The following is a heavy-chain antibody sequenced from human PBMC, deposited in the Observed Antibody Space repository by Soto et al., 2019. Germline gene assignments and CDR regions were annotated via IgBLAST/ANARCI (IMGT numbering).Heavy chain of an antibody. Sequence: QEQLVQSGAEVQKPGSSLKVSCKATGGTFNNYGISWVRQAPGQGLEWMGGTIPMFGTTEYAQKFQGRVTITADKSTRTVYMELTSLKFEDTAVYFCARGAITVFGVVVGSMDVWGQGTKVTVSS. J-gene: IGHJ6*02. V-gene: IGHV1-69*06. D-gene: IGHD3-3*01. CDR1: GGTFNNYG. CDR3: ARGAITVFGVVVGSMDV. CDR2: TIPMFGTT.